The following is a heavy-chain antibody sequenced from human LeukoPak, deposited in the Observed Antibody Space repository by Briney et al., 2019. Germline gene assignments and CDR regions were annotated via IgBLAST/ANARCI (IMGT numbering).Heavy chain of an antibody. CDR3: AKDWPITMVRGVIHYCFDY. CDR2: ISGSGDIK. D-gene: IGHD3-10*01. CDR1: GFTFSSYA. V-gene: IGHV3-23*01. J-gene: IGHJ4*02. Sequence: PGGSLRLSCAASGFTFSSYAMSWVRQAPGKGLEWVSGISGSGDIKVYADSVKGRFTISRDNSKNTLYLQMNSLRAEDTAVYYCAKDWPITMVRGVIHYCFDYWGQGTLVTVSS.